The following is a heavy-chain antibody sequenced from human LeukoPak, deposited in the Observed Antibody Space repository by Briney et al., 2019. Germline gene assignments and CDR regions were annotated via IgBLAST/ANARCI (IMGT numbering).Heavy chain of an antibody. CDR3: ARAGITIFGVVSDFDY. CDR2: IRSKTYAETA. D-gene: IGHD3-3*01. V-gene: IGHV3-49*05. CDR1: GFNFNVYA. J-gene: IGHJ4*02. Sequence: NPGGSLRLSCSASGFNFNVYAMSWFRQAPGKGLEWVGFIRSKTYAETAEYAASVKSRFTISRDDSKSIAYVHMNSMKTEDTAVYYCARAGITIFGVVSDFDYWGQGTLVTVSS.